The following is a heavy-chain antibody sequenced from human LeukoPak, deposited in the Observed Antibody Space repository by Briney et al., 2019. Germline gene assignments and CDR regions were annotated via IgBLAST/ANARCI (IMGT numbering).Heavy chain of an antibody. Sequence: SETLSLTCTVSGGSISSSSYYWGWIRQPPGKGLEWIGSIYYSGSTYYNPSLKSRVTISVDTSKNQFSLKLSSVTAADTAVYYCASEPRLLAAGGPEFDYWGQGTLVTVSS. J-gene: IGHJ4*02. CDR1: GGSISSSSYY. D-gene: IGHD6-13*01. CDR2: IYYSGST. CDR3: ASEPRLLAAGGPEFDY. V-gene: IGHV4-39*07.